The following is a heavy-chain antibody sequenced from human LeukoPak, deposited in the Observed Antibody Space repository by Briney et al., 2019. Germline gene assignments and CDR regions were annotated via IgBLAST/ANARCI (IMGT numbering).Heavy chain of an antibody. D-gene: IGHD6-13*01. CDR3: ARLKAAAGSNWLDP. CDR2: IYHSGST. CDR1: GGSISGYY. J-gene: IGHJ5*02. Sequence: PSETLSLTCTVSGGSISGYYWSWIRQPPGKGLEWIGYIYHSGSTNYNPSLNSRVTISVGTSKSQFSLKLSSVTAADTAVYYCARLKAAAGSNWLDPWGQGTLVTVSS. V-gene: IGHV4-59*08.